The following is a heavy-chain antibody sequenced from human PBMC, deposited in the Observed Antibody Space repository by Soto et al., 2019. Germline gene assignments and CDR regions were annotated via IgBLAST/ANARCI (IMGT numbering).Heavy chain of an antibody. J-gene: IGHJ4*02. CDR3: ARGTNFDY. CDR2: ITPGDGST. CDR1: GYTFTSIY. Sequence: QVQLLQSGAEVKKPGASVKVSCRSSGYTFTSIYIHWVRQAPGQGLEWMGVITPGDGSTSYAQKFQGRVTMTRDTSTGTVNMELSSLESEDTAVFYCARGTNFDYWGQGTLVTVSS. V-gene: IGHV1-46*01.